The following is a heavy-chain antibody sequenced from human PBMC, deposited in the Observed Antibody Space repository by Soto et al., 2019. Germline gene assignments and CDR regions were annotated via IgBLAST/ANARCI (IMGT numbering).Heavy chain of an antibody. V-gene: IGHV1-18*01. CDR1: GYTFTTYG. CDR2: ISAYNGNT. CDR3: ARGRASGSYYLLDY. J-gene: IGHJ4*02. Sequence: GASVKVSCKASGYTFTTYGFSWVRQAPGQGLEWMGWISAYNGNTDYAQKLQGRVTMTTDTSTSTAYMELRSLRSDDTAVYYCARGRASGSYYLLDYWGQGTLVTVSS. D-gene: IGHD3-10*01.